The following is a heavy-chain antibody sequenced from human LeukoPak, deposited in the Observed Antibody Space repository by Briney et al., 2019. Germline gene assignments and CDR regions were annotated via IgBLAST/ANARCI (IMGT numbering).Heavy chain of an antibody. CDR2: INAGNGNT. CDR3: ARNNYGDYSYYYYYGMDV. J-gene: IGHJ6*04. Sequence: ASVTVSCKASGYTFTTYPMHWVRQAPGQRLEWMGWINAGNGNTKYAQKLQGRVTITRDTSASIAYMELSSLRSEDTAVYYCARNNYGDYSYYYYYGMDVWGKGTTVTVSS. D-gene: IGHD4-17*01. CDR1: GYTFTTYP. V-gene: IGHV1-3*01.